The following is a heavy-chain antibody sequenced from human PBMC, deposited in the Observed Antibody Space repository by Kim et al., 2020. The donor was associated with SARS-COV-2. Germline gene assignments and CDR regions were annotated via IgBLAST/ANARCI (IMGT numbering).Heavy chain of an antibody. D-gene: IGHD6-13*01. CDR2: ISSSGSTI. V-gene: IGHV3-11*04. J-gene: IGHJ6*02. CDR3: ARGAAAGTFRTRSVDDYYYGMDV. Sequence: GGSLRLSCAASGFTFSDYYMSWIRQAPGKGLEWVSYISSSGSTIYYADSVKGRFTISRDNAKNSLYLQMNSLRAEDTAVYYCARGAAAGTFRTRSVDDYYYGMDVWGQGTTVTVSS. CDR1: GFTFSDYY.